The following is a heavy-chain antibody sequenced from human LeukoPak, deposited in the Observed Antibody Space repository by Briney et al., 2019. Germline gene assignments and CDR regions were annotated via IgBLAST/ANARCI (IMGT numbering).Heavy chain of an antibody. CDR1: GGSISSYY. Sequence: SETLSLTCTVSGGSISSYYWSWIRQPAGKGLEWIGRIYTSGSTSYNSSLKSRVTMSVDTSKNQFSLKLSSVTAADTAVYYCARVRGRGNWFDPWGQGTLVTVSS. CDR3: ARVRGRGNWFDP. D-gene: IGHD3-10*01. V-gene: IGHV4-4*07. J-gene: IGHJ5*02. CDR2: IYTSGST.